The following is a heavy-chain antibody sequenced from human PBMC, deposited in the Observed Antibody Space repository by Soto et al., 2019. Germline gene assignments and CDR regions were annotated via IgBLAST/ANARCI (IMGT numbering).Heavy chain of an antibody. V-gene: IGHV1-18*01. J-gene: IGHJ6*02. CDR2: ISTYNGNT. Sequence: QVQLVQSGAEVKKPGASVKVSCKASGYTFTTYDISWVRQAPGQGLEWMGRISTYNGNTNYPQSLQGRLTMTTDTSTTTAYMELRSLRSDATAVYYCARDPYHVLMVNAPNLYGMDVGGRGTTVTVSS. D-gene: IGHD2-8*01. CDR1: GYTFTTYD. CDR3: ARDPYHVLMVNAPNLYGMDV.